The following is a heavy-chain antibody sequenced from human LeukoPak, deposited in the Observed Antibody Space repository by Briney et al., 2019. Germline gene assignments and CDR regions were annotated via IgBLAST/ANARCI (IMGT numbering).Heavy chain of an antibody. CDR1: GFTFDDYA. J-gene: IGHJ2*01. V-gene: IGHV3-43*02. Sequence: GGSLRLSCAASGFTFDDYAMHWVRQAPGKGLEWVSLISGDGGSTYYADSVKGRFTISRDNSKNSLYLQMNSLRTEDTALYYCAKAPTKVEMVAEWYFDLWGRGTLVTVSS. CDR3: AKAPTKVEMVAEWYFDL. D-gene: IGHD5-24*01. CDR2: ISGDGGST.